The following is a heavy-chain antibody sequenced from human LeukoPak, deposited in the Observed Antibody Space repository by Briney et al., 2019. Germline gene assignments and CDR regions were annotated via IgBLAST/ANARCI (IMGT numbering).Heavy chain of an antibody. J-gene: IGHJ6*02. Sequence: PSETLSLTCTVSGGSISSYYWSWIRQPAGKGLEWIGRIYTSGSTNYNPSLKSRVTISVDTSKNQFSLKLSSVTAADTAVYYCARHFPYYDFWSGYGSDYYYYGMDVWGQGTTVTVSS. CDR2: IYTSGST. D-gene: IGHD3-3*01. V-gene: IGHV4-4*07. CDR3: ARHFPYYDFWSGYGSDYYYYGMDV. CDR1: GGSISSYY.